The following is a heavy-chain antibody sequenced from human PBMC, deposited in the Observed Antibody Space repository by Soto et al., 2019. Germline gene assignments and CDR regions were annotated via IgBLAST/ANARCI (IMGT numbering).Heavy chain of an antibody. CDR1: GFTFSSYG. D-gene: IGHD3-22*01. CDR3: AKDLDSSGADPGCFDY. CDR2: ISYDGSNK. V-gene: IGHV3-30*18. Sequence: QVQLVESGGGVVQPGRSLRLSCAASGFTFSSYGMHWVRQAPGKGLEWVAVISYDGSNKYYADSVKGRFTISRDNSKNTLYLQMNSLRAEDTAVYYCAKDLDSSGADPGCFDYWGQGTLVTVSS. J-gene: IGHJ4*02.